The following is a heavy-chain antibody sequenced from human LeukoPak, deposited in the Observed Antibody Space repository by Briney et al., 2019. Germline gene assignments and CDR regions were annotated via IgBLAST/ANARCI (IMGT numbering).Heavy chain of an antibody. D-gene: IGHD3-10*01. V-gene: IGHV4-59*01. CDR3: ARGILGSGTYHL. CDR2: IHYSGST. Sequence: SETLSLTCTVSGGSISGYYWSWIRQPPGKGLEWIGYIHYSGSTNYNPSLNSRVTISVDTSKNQFSLKLSSVTAADTAVYYCARGILGSGTYHLWGQGTLVTVSS. J-gene: IGHJ4*02. CDR1: GGSISGYY.